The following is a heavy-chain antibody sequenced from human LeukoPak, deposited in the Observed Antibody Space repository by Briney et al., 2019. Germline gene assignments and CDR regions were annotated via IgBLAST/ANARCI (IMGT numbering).Heavy chain of an antibody. J-gene: IGHJ5*02. CDR3: ARKYKATISFDP. Sequence: ASVKVSCKASGYTFTGYYMHWVRQAPGQGLEWMGWINLNSGGTNYAQKFQGRVTMTRDTSISTAYMELSRLRSDDTAVYYCARKYKATISFDPWGQGTLVTVSS. CDR1: GYTFTGYY. CDR2: INLNSGGT. V-gene: IGHV1-2*02. D-gene: IGHD5-12*01.